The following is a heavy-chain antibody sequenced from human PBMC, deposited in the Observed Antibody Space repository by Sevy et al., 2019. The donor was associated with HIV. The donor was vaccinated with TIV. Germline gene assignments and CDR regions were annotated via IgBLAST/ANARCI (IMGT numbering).Heavy chain of an antibody. CDR1: GFTFSTYW. CDR2: IKKDGSEK. Sequence: GGSLRLSCAVSGFTFSTYWMSWVRQAPGKGLEWVANIKKDGSEKYYVDSVKGRFTISRDNAKNSLYLQMNSLRAEDTAVYYCTRNGGAFDNGFDPWGQGTLVTVSS. V-gene: IGHV3-7*01. D-gene: IGHD2-8*01. CDR3: TRNGGAFDNGFDP. J-gene: IGHJ5*02.